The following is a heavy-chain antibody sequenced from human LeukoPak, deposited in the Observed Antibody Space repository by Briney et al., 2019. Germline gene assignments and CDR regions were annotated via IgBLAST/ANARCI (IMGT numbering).Heavy chain of an antibody. Sequence: GGSLRLSCAASGFTFSSYGMHWVRQAPGKGLEWVAFIRYDGSNKYYADSVKGRFTISRDNSKNTLYLQMNSQRAEDTAVYYCAKESYYDSSCYYSYFDYWGQGTLVTVSS. CDR3: AKESYYDSSCYYSYFDY. J-gene: IGHJ4*02. CDR1: GFTFSSYG. CDR2: IRYDGSNK. D-gene: IGHD3-22*01. V-gene: IGHV3-30*02.